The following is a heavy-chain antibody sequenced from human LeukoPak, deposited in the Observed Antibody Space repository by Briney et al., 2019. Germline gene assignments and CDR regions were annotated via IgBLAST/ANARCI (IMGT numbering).Heavy chain of an antibody. D-gene: IGHD3-10*01. CDR1: GFTFSSYG. CDR3: ARGGVIDAFDI. J-gene: IGHJ3*02. V-gene: IGHV3-33*01. CDR2: IWYDGSDE. Sequence: GGSLRLSCAASGFTFSSYGMHWVRQAPGKGLEWVAVIWYDGSDEYYGDSVKGRFTISRDNPKNMLYLQMNSLRAEDTAVYYCARGGVIDAFDIWGQGTMVTVSS.